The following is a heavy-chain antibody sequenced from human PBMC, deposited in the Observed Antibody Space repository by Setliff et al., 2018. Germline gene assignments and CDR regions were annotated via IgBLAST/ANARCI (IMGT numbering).Heavy chain of an antibody. V-gene: IGHV1-46*01. CDR2: IHTGGGSA. D-gene: IGHD6-13*01. J-gene: IGHJ4*02. Sequence: GASVKVSCKASGYSFTGYYMHWVRQAPGQGLEWMGIIHTGGGSASYAQKFQGRVTMTSDTSTSTVYMEVNSVTSDDTAIYYCARGGTAAAGRKGVFEYWGQGTVVTVSS. CDR1: GYSFTGYY. CDR3: ARGGTAAAGRKGVFEY.